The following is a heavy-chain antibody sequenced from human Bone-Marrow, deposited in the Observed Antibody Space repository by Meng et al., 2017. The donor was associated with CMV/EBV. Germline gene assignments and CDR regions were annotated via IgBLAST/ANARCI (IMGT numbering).Heavy chain of an antibody. Sequence: GESLKISCVASGFTFSSYVMNWVRQAPGKGLEWVSCISIGSTYVHFADSVKGRFTISRDNAKNSLYLQMNNLRAEDTAVYYCARGYFDYWGQGTLVTVSS. CDR2: ISIGSTYV. CDR1: GFTFSSYV. CDR3: ARGYFDY. V-gene: IGHV3-21*01. J-gene: IGHJ4*02. D-gene: IGHD3-9*01.